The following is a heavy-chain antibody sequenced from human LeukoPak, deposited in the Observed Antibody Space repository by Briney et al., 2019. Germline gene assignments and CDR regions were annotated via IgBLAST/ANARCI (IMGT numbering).Heavy chain of an antibody. Sequence: SETLSLTCTVSGASISSSYWSWIRQPPGKGLEWIGYIYYSGTTKYNPSLRSRVTISIDTSKNQFSLKVNSVTAADTAVYYCARGQPQRYSSDWYVNWFDPWGQGTLVSVSS. V-gene: IGHV4-59*01. J-gene: IGHJ5*02. CDR2: IYYSGTT. CDR3: ARGQPQRYSSDWYVNWFDP. CDR1: GASISSSY. D-gene: IGHD6-19*01.